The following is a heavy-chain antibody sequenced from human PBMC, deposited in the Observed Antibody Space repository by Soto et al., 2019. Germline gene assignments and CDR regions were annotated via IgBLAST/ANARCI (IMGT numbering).Heavy chain of an antibody. D-gene: IGHD5-18*01. CDR3: ARDLLVDTAIRGYYYYYGMDV. Sequence: ASVKVSCKASGYTFTSYGISWVRQAPGQGLEWMGWISDYNGNTNYAQKLQGRVTMTTDTSTSTAYMELRSLRSDDTAVYYCARDLLVDTAIRGYYYYYGMDVWGQGTTVTVSS. CDR1: GYTFTSYG. V-gene: IGHV1-18*01. CDR2: ISDYNGNT. J-gene: IGHJ6*02.